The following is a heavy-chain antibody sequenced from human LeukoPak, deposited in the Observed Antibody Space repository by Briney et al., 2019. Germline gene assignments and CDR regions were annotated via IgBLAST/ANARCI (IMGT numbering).Heavy chain of an antibody. CDR1: GGSIGSSSYY. J-gene: IGHJ4*02. CDR3: ARENRLDRPRFDY. V-gene: IGHV4-39*07. D-gene: IGHD1-1*01. Sequence: SETLSLTCTVSGGSIGSSSYYWGWIRQPPGKGLEWIGSIYYSGSTYYNPSLKSRVTISVDTSKNQFSLKLSSVTAADTAVYYCARENRLDRPRFDYWGQGTLVTVSS. CDR2: IYYSGST.